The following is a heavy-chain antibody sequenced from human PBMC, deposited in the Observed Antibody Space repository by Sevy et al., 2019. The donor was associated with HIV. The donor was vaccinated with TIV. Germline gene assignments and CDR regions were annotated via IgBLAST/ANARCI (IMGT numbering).Heavy chain of an antibody. J-gene: IGHJ3*01. CDR3: AREGDTVLVPTAVDAFDF. V-gene: IGHV3-74*01. Sequence: GGSLRLSCAASGFTFSNYWMHWVRQDPGKGLVWVSRIKTDGSSRDSADSVKGRFFISRDNAKNLVYLQMDSLRAEDTAVYYCAREGDTVLVPTAVDAFDFWGQGTMVTVSS. CDR1: GFTFSNYW. D-gene: IGHD2-2*01. CDR2: IKTDGSSR.